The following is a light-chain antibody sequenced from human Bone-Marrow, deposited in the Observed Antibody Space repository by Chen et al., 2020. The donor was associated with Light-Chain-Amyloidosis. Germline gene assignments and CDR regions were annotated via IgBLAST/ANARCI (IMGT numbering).Light chain of an antibody. J-gene: IGKJ5*01. CDR2: DAS. V-gene: IGKV3-11*01. Sequence: EIVLTQSPATLSLSPGERVTRSCRASQSVSSYLAWYQQKPGQAPRLLIYDASNRATGIPARFSGSGSGTDFTLTISSLEPEDFAVYYCQQRSNWPPITFGQGTRLEIK. CDR1: QSVSSY. CDR3: QQRSNWPPIT.